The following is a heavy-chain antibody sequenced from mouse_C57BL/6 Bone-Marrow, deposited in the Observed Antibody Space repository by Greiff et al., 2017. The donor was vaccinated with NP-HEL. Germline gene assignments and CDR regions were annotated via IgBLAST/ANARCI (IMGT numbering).Heavy chain of an antibody. V-gene: IGHV2-2*01. CDR3: ARNAYYSNYFLDFGV. CDR1: GFSLTSYG. J-gene: IGHJ1*03. D-gene: IGHD2-5*01. Sequence: QVQLQQSGPGLVQPSQSLSITCTVSGFSLTSYGVHWVRQSPGKGLEWLGVIWSGGSTDYNAAFISRLSISKDNSKSQVFFKMNKLQADDTAIYYCARNAYYSNYFLDFGVWGTATTVTVAS. CDR2: IWSGGST.